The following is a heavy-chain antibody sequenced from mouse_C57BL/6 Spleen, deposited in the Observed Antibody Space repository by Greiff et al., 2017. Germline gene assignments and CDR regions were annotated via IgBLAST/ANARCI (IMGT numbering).Heavy chain of an antibody. CDR3: ARSYYYGSSLYYFDY. Sequence: QVQLQQSGAELARPGASVKLSCKASGYTFTSYGISWVKQRTGQGLGWIGEIYPRSGNTYYNEKFKGKATLTADKSSSTAYMELRSLTSEDSAVYFCARSYYYGSSLYYFDYWGQGTTLTVSS. D-gene: IGHD1-1*01. CDR2: IYPRSGNT. J-gene: IGHJ2*01. V-gene: IGHV1-81*01. CDR1: GYTFTSYG.